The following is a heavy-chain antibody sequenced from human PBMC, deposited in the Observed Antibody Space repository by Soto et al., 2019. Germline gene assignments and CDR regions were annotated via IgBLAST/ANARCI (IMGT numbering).Heavy chain of an antibody. CDR3: ARDRYSSGWLDAFDI. V-gene: IGHV3-53*04. CDR1: GFTVSSNY. J-gene: IGHJ3*02. D-gene: IGHD6-19*01. CDR2: IFTCGST. Sequence: EVQRVESGGGLVQPGGSLRLSCAASGFTVSSNYMSWVRQAPGKGLEWVAVIFTCGSTYYADSVKGRFTISRHSSKNTVYLQMNSLRAEDTAVYYCARDRYSSGWLDAFDIWGQGTMVTVSS.